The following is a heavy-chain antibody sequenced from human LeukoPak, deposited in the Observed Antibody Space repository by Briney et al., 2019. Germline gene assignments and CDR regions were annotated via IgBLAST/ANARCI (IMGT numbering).Heavy chain of an antibody. D-gene: IGHD3-9*01. CDR1: GFIFSNYA. CDR2: ISSDGSKI. J-gene: IGHJ4*02. CDR3: ARTYYDILTGYNPCFDY. V-gene: IGHV3-30*04. Sequence: GGSLRLSCAASGFIFSNYAMHWVRQAPGKGLEWVALISSDGSKIYYADSVKGRFIISRDNSKNMLYLQMNSLRAEDTAVYYCARTYYDILTGYNPCFDYWGQGILVTVSS.